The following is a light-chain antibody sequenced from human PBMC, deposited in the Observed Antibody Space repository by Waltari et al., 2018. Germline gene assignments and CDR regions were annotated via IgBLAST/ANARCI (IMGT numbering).Light chain of an antibody. V-gene: IGLV3-25*03. J-gene: IGLJ1*01. CDR2: KDT. CDR3: QSADTSGNYV. Sequence: SYALTQTPPVSVSPGQTARSTCNGDALSNKYAYWYQQKPGQAPVVVIYKDTQRPSGIPARFSGSTSGTTVTFTISGVQAEDEADYYCQSADTSGNYVFGPGTKVTVV. CDR1: ALSNKY.